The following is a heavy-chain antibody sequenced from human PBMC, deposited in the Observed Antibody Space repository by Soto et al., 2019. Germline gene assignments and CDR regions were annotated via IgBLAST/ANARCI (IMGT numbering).Heavy chain of an antibody. CDR1: GYTFTGYY. Sequence: ASVKVSCKASGYTFTGYYMHWVRQAPGKGLEWVSYISSSSSNIQYAGSVKGRFTISRDNAKNSLYLQMNSLRDDDTAVYFCARDCSLGNRWCRWFDPWGQGTLVTVSS. CDR2: ISSSSSNI. V-gene: IGHV3-48*02. J-gene: IGHJ5*02. CDR3: ARDCSLGNRWCRWFDP. D-gene: IGHD2-8*02.